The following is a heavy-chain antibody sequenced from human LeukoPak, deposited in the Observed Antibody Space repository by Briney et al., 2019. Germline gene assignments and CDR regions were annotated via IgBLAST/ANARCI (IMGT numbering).Heavy chain of an antibody. CDR1: GGSICISTYH. D-gene: IGHD4-17*01. CDR2: LYYTGNT. V-gene: IGHV4-39*01. CDR3: ARLTTVPADY. Sequence: SETLSLTCTVSGGSICISTYHWGWIRQPPGKGLEWIGSLYYTGNTYYNPSLKSRLTISVDTSKNQFSLNLHAVTAADTAVYFCARLTTVPADYWGQGILVTVSS. J-gene: IGHJ4*02.